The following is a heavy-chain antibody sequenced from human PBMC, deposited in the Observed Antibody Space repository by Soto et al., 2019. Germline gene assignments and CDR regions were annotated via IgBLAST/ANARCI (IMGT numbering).Heavy chain of an antibody. CDR3: ARGYNERPNWFDP. CDR2: IYYSGST. V-gene: IGHV4-39*01. CDR1: GGSFSSSSYY. J-gene: IGHJ5*02. Sequence: QLQLQESGPGLVKPSETLSLTCTVSGGSFSSSSYYWGWIRQPPGKGLEWIGSIYYSGSTYYNPSLKSRVTISVDTSKNQFSLKLSSVTAADTAVYYCARGYNERPNWFDPWGQGTLVTVSS. D-gene: IGHD1-20*01.